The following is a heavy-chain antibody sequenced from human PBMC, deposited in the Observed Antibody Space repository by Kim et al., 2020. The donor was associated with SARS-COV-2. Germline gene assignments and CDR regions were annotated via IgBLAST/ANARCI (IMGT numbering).Heavy chain of an antibody. J-gene: IGHJ6*02. CDR3: AREIVSYYGMDV. CDR2: K. V-gene: IGHV3-30*01. D-gene: IGHD1-26*01. Sequence: KYDADSETGRFTLSRENSKNTLYLQMNSLRAEDTAVYYCAREIVSYYGMDVWGQGTTVTVSS.